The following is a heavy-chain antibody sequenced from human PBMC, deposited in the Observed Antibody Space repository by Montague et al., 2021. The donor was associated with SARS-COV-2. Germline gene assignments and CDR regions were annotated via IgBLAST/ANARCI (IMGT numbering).Heavy chain of an antibody. J-gene: IGHJ2*01. CDR2: IYYSGST. CDR3: ARGAPTITMIVVVVTGAGWYFDL. CDR1: GGSISGSSYY. Sequence: SETLSLTCTVSGGSISGSSYYWGWIRQPPGKGLEWIGSIYYSGSTYYNPSLKSRVTISVDASKNQFSLKLSSVTAADTAVYYCARGAPTITMIVVVVTGAGWYFDLWGRGTLVSVSA. V-gene: IGHV4-39*01. D-gene: IGHD3-22*01.